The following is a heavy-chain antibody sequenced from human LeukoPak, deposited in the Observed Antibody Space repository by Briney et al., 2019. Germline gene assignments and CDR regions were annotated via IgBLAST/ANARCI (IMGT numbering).Heavy chain of an antibody. CDR2: ISGSGGST. V-gene: IGHV3-23*01. J-gene: IGHJ4*02. CDR3: VRERYHGSGAPKYDY. Sequence: GGSLRLSCAASGFTFSSYAMSWVRQAPGKGLEWVSAISGSGGSTYYADSVKGRFTVSRDNAKNSLYLQMNSLTVEDTAVYYCVRERYHGSGAPKYDYWGQGTLVTVSS. CDR1: GFTFSSYA. D-gene: IGHD3-10*01.